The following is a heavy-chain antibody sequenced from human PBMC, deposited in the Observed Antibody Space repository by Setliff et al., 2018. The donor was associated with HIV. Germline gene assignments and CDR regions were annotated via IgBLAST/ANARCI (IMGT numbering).Heavy chain of an antibody. CDR3: AREIRTVYTGGHYFYGIDV. CDR2: IGTGGDT. Sequence: PGGSLGLSCEASGFIFSSHDFHWVRQAAGQGLEWVSAIGTGGDTYYVDSVKGRFTISRKNARNSLYLQMNSLRVRDTAVYYCAREIRTVYTGGHYFYGIDVWGQGTAVTVSS. J-gene: IGHJ6*02. D-gene: IGHD3-16*01. CDR1: GFIFSSHD. V-gene: IGHV3-13*01.